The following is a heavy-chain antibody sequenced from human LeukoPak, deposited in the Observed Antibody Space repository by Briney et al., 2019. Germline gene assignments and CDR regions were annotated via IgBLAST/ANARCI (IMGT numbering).Heavy chain of an antibody. CDR2: ISGSGGST. Sequence: PGGSLRLSCAASGLTFSSYSMNWVRQAPGKGLEWVSAISGSGGSTYYADSVKGRFTISRDNSKNTLYLQMNSLRAEDTAVYYCAKAYIVVVPAAIRDMDVWGKGTTVTVSS. V-gene: IGHV3-23*01. J-gene: IGHJ6*03. CDR1: GLTFSSYS. CDR3: AKAYIVVVPAAIRDMDV. D-gene: IGHD2-2*02.